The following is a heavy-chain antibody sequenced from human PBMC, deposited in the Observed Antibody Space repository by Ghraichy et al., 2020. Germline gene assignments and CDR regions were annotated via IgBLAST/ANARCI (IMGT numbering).Heavy chain of an antibody. V-gene: IGHV4-61*01. J-gene: IGHJ4*02. CDR2: IYYSGST. D-gene: IGHD1-7*01. Sequence: SETLSLTCTVSGGSVSSGSYYWSWIRQPPGKGLEWIGYIYYSGSTNYNPSLKSRVTISVDTSKNQFSLKLSSVTAADTAMYYCAREGGITGTTWGQGTLVTVSS. CDR1: GGSVSSGSYY. CDR3: AREGGITGTT.